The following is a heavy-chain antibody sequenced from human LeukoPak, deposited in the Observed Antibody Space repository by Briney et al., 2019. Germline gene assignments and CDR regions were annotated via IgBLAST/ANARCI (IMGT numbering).Heavy chain of an antibody. J-gene: IGHJ6*03. CDR2: MNPKSGDT. CDR1: GYTFTSYD. D-gene: IGHD2-2*02. V-gene: IGHV1-8*01. Sequence: ASVKVSCKASGYTFTSYDMNWVRPATGQGLEWMGWMNPKSGDTGYAQKFQGRATMNRNTSITTAYMELSSLRSEDTAVYYCATGPSVCSSTTCYNYMDVWGKGTTVTVSS. CDR3: ATGPSVCSSTTCYNYMDV.